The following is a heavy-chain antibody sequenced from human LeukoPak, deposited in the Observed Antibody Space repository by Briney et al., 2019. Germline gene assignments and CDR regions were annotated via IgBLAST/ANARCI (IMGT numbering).Heavy chain of an antibody. CDR3: ASIMVGASDAFDI. D-gene: IGHD1-26*01. V-gene: IGHV4-61*02. CDR1: GGSISSGSYY. Sequence: SETLSLTCTVSGGSISSGSYYWSWIRQPAGKGLEWIGRIYTSGSTNYNPSLKSRVTISVDTSKNQFSLKLSSVTAADTAVYYCASIMVGASDAFDIWGQGAMVTVSS. J-gene: IGHJ3*02. CDR2: IYTSGST.